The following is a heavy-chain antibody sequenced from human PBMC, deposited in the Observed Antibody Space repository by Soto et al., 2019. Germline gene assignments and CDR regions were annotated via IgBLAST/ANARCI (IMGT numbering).Heavy chain of an antibody. Sequence: QVQLVQSGAEVKKPGASVKVSCKASGYTFTSYDINWVRQATGQGLEWMGWMNPNSGNTGYAQKFQGRVTRTRNTSISTAYMELRSLRSEDPAVSYCARERTVAGSDYWGQGTLVTVSS. J-gene: IGHJ4*02. V-gene: IGHV1-8*01. CDR3: ARERTVAGSDY. CDR2: MNPNSGNT. D-gene: IGHD3-10*01. CDR1: GYTFTSYD.